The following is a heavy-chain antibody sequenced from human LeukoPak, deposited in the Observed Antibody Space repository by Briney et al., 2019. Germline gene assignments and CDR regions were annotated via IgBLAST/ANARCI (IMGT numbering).Heavy chain of an antibody. CDR1: GGSISSYY. Sequence: SETLSLTCTVSGGSISSYYWGWIRQPPGKGLEWIGYIYYSGSTNYNPSLKSRVTISVDTSKNQFSLKLSSVTAADTAVYYCARIVGATFPLYYFDYWGQGTLVTVSS. J-gene: IGHJ4*02. D-gene: IGHD1-26*01. CDR3: ARIVGATFPLYYFDY. CDR2: IYYSGST. V-gene: IGHV4-59*01.